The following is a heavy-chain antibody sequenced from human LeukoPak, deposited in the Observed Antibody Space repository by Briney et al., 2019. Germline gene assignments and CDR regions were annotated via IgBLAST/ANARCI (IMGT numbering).Heavy chain of an antibody. V-gene: IGHV4-30-2*01. Sequence: SQTLSLTCAVSGGSISSGGYSWSWIRQPRGKGLEWIGYIYHSGSTYYNPSLKSRVTISVDRSKNQFSLKLSSVTAADTAVYYCARDRVAGATRFDYWGQGTLVTVSS. CDR1: GGSISSGGYS. CDR2: IYHSGST. D-gene: IGHD1-26*01. CDR3: ARDRVAGATRFDY. J-gene: IGHJ4*02.